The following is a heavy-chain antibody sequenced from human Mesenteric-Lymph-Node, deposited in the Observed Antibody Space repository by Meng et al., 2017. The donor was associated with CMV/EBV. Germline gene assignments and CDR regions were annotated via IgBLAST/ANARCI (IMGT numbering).Heavy chain of an antibody. J-gene: IGHJ4*02. CDR3: ATISYYFDSSGYYYLDS. CDR2: IQHSGST. Sequence: SISHGGDYWTWIRQHPGKGLEWIGYIQHSGSTFYIPSLKSRVMIAVDTSKNQFSLKLSSVTAADTAVYYCATISYYFDSSGYYYLDSWGQGTLVTVSS. CDR1: SISHGGDY. V-gene: IGHV4-31*02. D-gene: IGHD3-22*01.